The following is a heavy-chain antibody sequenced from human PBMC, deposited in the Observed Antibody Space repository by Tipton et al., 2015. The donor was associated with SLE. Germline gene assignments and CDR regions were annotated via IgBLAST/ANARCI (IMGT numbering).Heavy chain of an antibody. CDR2: IYHSGST. V-gene: IGHV4-59*01. Sequence: TLSLTCTVSGGSISSYYWSWIRQPPGKGLEWIGYIYHSGSTYYNPSLKSRVTISVDRSKNQFSLKLASVTAADTAVYYCARSGGYMSGSYYWGQGTLVTVSS. D-gene: IGHD1-26*01. CDR1: GGSISSYY. J-gene: IGHJ4*02. CDR3: ARSGGYMSGSYY.